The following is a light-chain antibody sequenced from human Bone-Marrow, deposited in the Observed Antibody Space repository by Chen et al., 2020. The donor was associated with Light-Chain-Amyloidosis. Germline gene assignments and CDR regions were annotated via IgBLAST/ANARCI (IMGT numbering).Light chain of an antibody. CDR2: GSS. Sequence: EIVLTQSPVTLSLSPGEGANLSCRASQTISSNYLTWYQHKFGQAPRLLIYGSSSRATGIPDRFTGSGSGTDFTLTINRLEPEDFAMYYCQQYGTSPLTLGGGTKVEIK. CDR3: QQYGTSPLT. V-gene: IGKV3-20*01. J-gene: IGKJ4*01. CDR1: QTISSNY.